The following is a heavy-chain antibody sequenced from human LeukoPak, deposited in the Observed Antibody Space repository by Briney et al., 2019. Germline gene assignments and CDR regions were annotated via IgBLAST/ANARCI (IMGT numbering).Heavy chain of an antibody. Sequence: KSSETLSLTCTVSGYSISSGYYWGWIRQPPGKGLEWIGSIYHSGSTYYNPSLKSRVTISVDTSKNQFSLKLSSVTAADTAVYYCARVDYGDFYFDYWGQGTLVTVSS. J-gene: IGHJ4*02. CDR2: IYHSGST. CDR1: GYSISSGYY. V-gene: IGHV4-38-2*02. D-gene: IGHD4-17*01. CDR3: ARVDYGDFYFDY.